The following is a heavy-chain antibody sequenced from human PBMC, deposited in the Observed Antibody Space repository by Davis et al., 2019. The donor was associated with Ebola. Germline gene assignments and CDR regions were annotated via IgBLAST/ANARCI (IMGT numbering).Heavy chain of an antibody. V-gene: IGHV4-59*01. D-gene: IGHD5-12*01. CDR2: IYYSGTT. Sequence: SETLSLTCTVSGDSMSDYYYNWIRQPPGRGLEWIGNIYYSGTTNLNPSLKGRVTISVDTSKNLFSLKLSSVTAADTAVYYCARDRRGWLRNYYYYYGMDVWGQGTTVTVSS. J-gene: IGHJ6*02. CDR1: GDSMSDYY. CDR3: ARDRRGWLRNYYYYYGMDV.